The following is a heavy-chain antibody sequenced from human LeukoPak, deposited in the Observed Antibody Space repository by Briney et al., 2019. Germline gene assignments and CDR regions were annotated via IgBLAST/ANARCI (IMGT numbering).Heavy chain of an antibody. CDR2: VHHTGRA. J-gene: IGHJ5*02. V-gene: IGHV4-39*07. Sequence: SETLSLTCTVSGDSISGSNYHWGWIRQPPGKGLEWLGAVHHTGRAFYNPSLRGRTTVSVDTSKNQFSLKLTSVTAADTAVYYCAREPDAWGQGTLVTVSS. CDR3: AREPDA. CDR1: GDSISGSNYH.